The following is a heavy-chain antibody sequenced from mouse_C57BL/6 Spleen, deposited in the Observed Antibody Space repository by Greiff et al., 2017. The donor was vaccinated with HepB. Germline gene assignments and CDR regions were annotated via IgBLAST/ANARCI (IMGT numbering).Heavy chain of an antibody. CDR3: ARGDYDYFDY. CDR1: GFTFSDYG. D-gene: IGHD2-4*01. Sequence: VQLQESGGGLVKPGGSLKLSCAASGFTFSDYGMHWVRQAPEKGLEWVAYISSGSSTIYYADTVKGRFTISRDNAKNTLFLQMTSLRSEDTAMYYCARGDYDYFDYWGQGTTLTVSS. V-gene: IGHV5-17*01. CDR2: ISSGSSTI. J-gene: IGHJ2*01.